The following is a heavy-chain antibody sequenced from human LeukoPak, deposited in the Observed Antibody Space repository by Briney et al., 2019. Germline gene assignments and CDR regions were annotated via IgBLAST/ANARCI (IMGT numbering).Heavy chain of an antibody. Sequence: SETLSPTCTVSGGSISSYYWSWIRQPPGKGLEWIGYIYYSGSTNYNPSLKSRVTISVDTSKNQFSLKLSSVTAADTAVYYCARLVAAAGTSHFDYWGQGTLVTVSS. V-gene: IGHV4-59*08. J-gene: IGHJ4*02. CDR2: IYYSGST. CDR3: ARLVAAAGTSHFDY. D-gene: IGHD6-13*01. CDR1: GGSISSYY.